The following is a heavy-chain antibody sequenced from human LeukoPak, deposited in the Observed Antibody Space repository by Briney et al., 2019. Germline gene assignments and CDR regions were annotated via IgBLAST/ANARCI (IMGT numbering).Heavy chain of an antibody. CDR1: GGSISSYY. Sequence: SETLSLTCTVSGGSISSYYWSWIRQPAGKGLEWIGRIYTSGSTNYNPSLKSRVTMSVDTSKNQFSLKLSSVTAADTAVYYCARVRSNYPVYYYYYMDVWGKGTTVTVSS. J-gene: IGHJ6*03. CDR2: IYTSGST. D-gene: IGHD4-11*01. V-gene: IGHV4-4*07. CDR3: ARVRSNYPVYYYYYMDV.